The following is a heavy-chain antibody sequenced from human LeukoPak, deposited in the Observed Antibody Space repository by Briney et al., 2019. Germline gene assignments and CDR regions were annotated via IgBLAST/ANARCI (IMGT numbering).Heavy chain of an antibody. D-gene: IGHD6-19*01. J-gene: IGHJ4*02. V-gene: IGHV3-9*03. Sequence: GGSLRLSCAASGFTFDDYAMHWVRQAPGEGLEWVSGISWNSGSIGYADSVKGRFTISRDNAKNSLYLQMNSLRAEDMALYYCAKAIFSSGWYSLDYWGQGTLVTVSS. CDR1: GFTFDDYA. CDR3: AKAIFSSGWYSLDY. CDR2: ISWNSGSI.